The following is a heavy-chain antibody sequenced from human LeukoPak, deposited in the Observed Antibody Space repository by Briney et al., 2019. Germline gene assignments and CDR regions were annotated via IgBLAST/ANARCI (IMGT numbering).Heavy chain of an antibody. CDR3: AGVVDTAMVMDY. D-gene: IGHD5-18*01. V-gene: IGHV1-2*02. J-gene: IGHJ4*02. CDR2: INPNSGGT. CDR1: GYTFTGYY. Sequence: EASVKVSCKASGYTFTGYYMHWVRQAPGQGLEWMGWINPNSGGTNYAQKFQGRVTMTRDTSISTAYMELSRLRSDDTAVYYCAGVVDTAMVMDYWGQGTLVTVSS.